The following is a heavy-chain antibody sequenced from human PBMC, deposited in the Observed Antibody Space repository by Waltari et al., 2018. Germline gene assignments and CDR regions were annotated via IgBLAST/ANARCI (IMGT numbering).Heavy chain of an antibody. CDR1: GGSISSGGYY. CDR2: IYYSGST. Sequence: QVQLQESGPGLVKPSQTLSLTCTFSGGSISSGGYYWSWIRQHPGKGLEWIGYIYYSGSTYYNPSHKSLVTISVDTSKNQFSLKLSSVTAADTAVYYCARGTVTDNYYFDYWGQGTLVTVSS. CDR3: ARGTVTDNYYFDY. V-gene: IGHV4-31*01. D-gene: IGHD4-17*01. J-gene: IGHJ4*02.